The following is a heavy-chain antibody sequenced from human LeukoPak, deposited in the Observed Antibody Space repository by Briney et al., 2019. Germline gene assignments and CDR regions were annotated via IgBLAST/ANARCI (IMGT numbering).Heavy chain of an antibody. CDR2: IYYSGST. V-gene: IGHV4-39*01. CDR3: ARHGIIAARSTYFDY. Sequence: SETLSLTCTVSGGSISSSSYYWGWIRQPPGKGLEWIGSIYYSGSTYYNLSLKSRVTISVDTSKNQFSLKLSSVTAADTAVYYCARHGIIAARSTYFDYWGQGTLVTVSS. CDR1: GGSISSSSYY. J-gene: IGHJ4*02. D-gene: IGHD6-6*01.